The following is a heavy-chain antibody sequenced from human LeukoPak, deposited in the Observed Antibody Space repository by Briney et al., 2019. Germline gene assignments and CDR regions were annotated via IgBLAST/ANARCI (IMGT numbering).Heavy chain of an antibody. CDR2: ISSSGSTI. D-gene: IGHD2-15*01. CDR1: GFTFSGDE. J-gene: IGHJ4*02. V-gene: IGHV3-48*03. CDR3: PRLAHRGFDY. Sequence: GGSLRLSCAASGFTFSGDEMNWVRQAPGKGLEWVSYISSSGSTIYYADSVKGRFTISRDNAKNSLYLQMNSLRAEDTAVYYCPRLAHRGFDYWGQGTLVTVSS.